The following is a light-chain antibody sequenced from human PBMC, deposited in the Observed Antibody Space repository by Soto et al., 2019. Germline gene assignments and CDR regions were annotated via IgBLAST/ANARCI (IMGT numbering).Light chain of an antibody. CDR3: QQYGSSGT. V-gene: IGKV3-15*01. CDR2: GAS. J-gene: IGKJ1*01. CDR1: QSVNSN. Sequence: EIVMTQSPATLSVSPGERATLSCRASQSVNSNLAWYQQKPGQAPRLLIYGASTRATGIPARFGGSGSGTEFTLTISRLEPEDFAVYYCQQYGSSGTFGQGTKVDI.